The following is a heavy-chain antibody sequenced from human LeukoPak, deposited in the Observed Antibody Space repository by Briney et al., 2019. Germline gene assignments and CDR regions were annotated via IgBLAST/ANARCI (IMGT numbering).Heavy chain of an antibody. Sequence: KPSETLSLTCTVSGGSISSYYWSWIRQPAGKGMEWIGRIYTSGSTNYNPSLKRRVTISVDTSNDQFSLKLSSVTAADTAVYYCARDLRIFGVVIPPGAAFDIWGQGTMVTVSS. D-gene: IGHD3-3*01. CDR3: ARDLRIFGVVIPPGAAFDI. CDR1: GGSISSYY. CDR2: IYTSGST. J-gene: IGHJ3*02. V-gene: IGHV4-4*07.